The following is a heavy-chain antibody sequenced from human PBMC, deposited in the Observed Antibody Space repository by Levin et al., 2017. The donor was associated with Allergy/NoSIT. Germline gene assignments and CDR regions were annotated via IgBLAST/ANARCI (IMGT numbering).Heavy chain of an antibody. Sequence: GGSLRLSCAASGFIFRSFGMHWVRQAPGKGLEWVAVISYDGSDKYYADSVKGRFTISRDNSKNTLYLQMNSLRGEDAAVYYCAKDLVFGTSSWSFDFCGQGTLVTVSS. CDR3: AKDLVFGTSSWSFDF. CDR2: ISYDGSDK. V-gene: IGHV3-30*18. CDR1: GFIFRSFG. D-gene: IGHD6-13*01. J-gene: IGHJ4*02.